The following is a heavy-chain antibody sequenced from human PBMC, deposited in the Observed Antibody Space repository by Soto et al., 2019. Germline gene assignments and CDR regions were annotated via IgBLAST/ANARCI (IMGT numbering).Heavy chain of an antibody. CDR2: ISYDGSNK. Sequence: GGSLRLSCAASGFTFSSYAMHWARQAPGKGLEWVAVISYDGSNKYYADSVKGRFTISRDNSKNTLYLQMNSLRAEDTAVYYCAKDPSSVAGTKPWGQGTLVTVSS. V-gene: IGHV3-30-3*01. CDR1: GFTFSSYA. J-gene: IGHJ5*02. D-gene: IGHD6-19*01. CDR3: AKDPSSVAGTKP.